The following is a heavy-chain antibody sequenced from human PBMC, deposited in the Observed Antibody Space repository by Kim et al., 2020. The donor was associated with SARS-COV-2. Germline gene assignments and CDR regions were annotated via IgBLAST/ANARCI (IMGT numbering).Heavy chain of an antibody. CDR2: IYYSGSS. CDR3: ARGIGFGEVDY. Sequence: SETLSLTCTVSGGSISSGYYYWSWIRQHPGKGLEWIGYIYYSGSSYYNPSLKSRLTISVDMSKNQFSLRLSSVTAADTAVYYCARGIGFGEVDYWGQGTL. CDR1: GGSISSGYYY. V-gene: IGHV4-31*03. D-gene: IGHD3-10*01. J-gene: IGHJ4*02.